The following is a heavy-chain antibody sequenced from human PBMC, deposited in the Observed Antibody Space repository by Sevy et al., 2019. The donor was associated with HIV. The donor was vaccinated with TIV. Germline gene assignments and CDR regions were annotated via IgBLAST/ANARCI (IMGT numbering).Heavy chain of an antibody. Sequence: GGSLRLSCAASGFTFSSYAMSWVRQAPGKGLEWVSAISGSGGSTYYADSVKGRFTISRDNSKNTLYLQMNSLRAEDTAVYYCAKDLTEWENEWGQGWFDAWGQGTLVTVSS. CDR1: GFTFSSYA. V-gene: IGHV3-23*01. CDR2: ISGSGGST. J-gene: IGHJ5*02. CDR3: AKDLTEWENEWGQGWFDA. D-gene: IGHD1-26*01.